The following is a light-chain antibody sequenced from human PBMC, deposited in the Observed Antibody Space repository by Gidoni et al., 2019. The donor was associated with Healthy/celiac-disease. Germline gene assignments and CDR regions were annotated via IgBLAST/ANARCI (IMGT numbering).Light chain of an antibody. J-gene: IGLJ2*01. Sequence: SYELTQPPSVSVSSGQTASITCSGDKLGDKYACWYQQKPGQSPVLVIYQDNKRPSGIPERFSGSNSGNTATLTISGTQAMDEADYYCQAWDSGTAGVVFGGGTKLTV. V-gene: IGLV3-1*01. CDR2: QDN. CDR3: QAWDSGTAGVV. CDR1: KLGDKY.